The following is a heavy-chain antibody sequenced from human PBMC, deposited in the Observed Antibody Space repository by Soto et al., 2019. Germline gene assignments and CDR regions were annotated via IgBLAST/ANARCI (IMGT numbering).Heavy chain of an antibody. V-gene: IGHV1-69*08. Sequence: QVQLVQSGAEVKKPGSSVKVSCKASGGTFSSYTISWVRQAPGQGLEWMGRIIPILGIANYAQKFQGRVTITADKSTSTAYMELSRLRSEDTAVYSCARDTEMDYGDYGPFDYGGQGTLVTVSS. CDR1: GGTFSSYT. J-gene: IGHJ4*02. CDR3: ARDTEMDYGDYGPFDY. CDR2: IIPILGIA. D-gene: IGHD4-17*01.